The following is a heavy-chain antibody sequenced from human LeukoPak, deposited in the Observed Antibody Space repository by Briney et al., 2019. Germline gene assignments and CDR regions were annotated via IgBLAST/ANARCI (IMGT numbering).Heavy chain of an antibody. Sequence: SDTLSLTCTVSGGSLSGHFWSWFRRPPGKGLENIGYIHSSGSTNYNPSYKSRVTVSLEMSKKKFSLTLSSVSAADTAVYYCARDPGGTDWYKFDFWGQGILVTVSS. CDR3: ARDPGGTDWYKFDF. J-gene: IGHJ4*02. CDR2: IHSSGST. CDR1: GGSLSGHF. V-gene: IGHV4-59*11. D-gene: IGHD1/OR15-1a*01.